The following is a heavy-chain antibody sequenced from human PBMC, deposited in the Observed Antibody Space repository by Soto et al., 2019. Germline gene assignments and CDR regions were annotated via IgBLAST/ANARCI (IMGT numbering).Heavy chain of an antibody. CDR2: ISHDGRVT. CDR3: AMEPYGDSQYFDY. D-gene: IGHD2-21*02. V-gene: IGHV3-30*04. Sequence: QVQLVESGGGMVQPGTSLRLSCAASGFTFNSLSLHWVRQRPDKGLEWVAVISHDGRVTFYADFVKGRFTVSRDNSKNTIYLQVKSLRAEDTAVYYCAMEPYGDSQYFDYWGQGTLVNVSS. CDR1: GFTFNSLS. J-gene: IGHJ4*02.